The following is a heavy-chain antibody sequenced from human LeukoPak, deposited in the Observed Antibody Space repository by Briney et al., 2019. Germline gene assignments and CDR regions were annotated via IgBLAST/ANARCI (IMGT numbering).Heavy chain of an antibody. CDR3: ARRYDYVWGSYRPYFDY. V-gene: IGHV4-34*01. D-gene: IGHD3-16*02. CDR1: GGSISSCY. J-gene: IGHJ4*02. Sequence: SETLSLTCTVSGGSISSCYWSWIRQPPGKGLEWIGEINHSGSTNYNPSLKSRVTISVDTSKNQFSLKLSSVTAADTAVYYCARRYDYVWGSYRPYFDYWGQGTLVTVSS. CDR2: INHSGST.